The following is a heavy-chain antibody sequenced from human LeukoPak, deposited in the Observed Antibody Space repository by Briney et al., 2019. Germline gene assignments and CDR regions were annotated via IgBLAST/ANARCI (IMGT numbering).Heavy chain of an antibody. Sequence: GGSLRLSCAASGFTFSNAWMSWVRQAPGKGLEWVGHIKRKTDGGTTEYAAPVKGRFTISRDDSKNTLYLQMNSLKTEDTAVYYCATYSVGACDIWGQGTMDTVSS. CDR2: IKRKTDGGTT. V-gene: IGHV3-15*01. CDR1: GFTFSNAW. CDR3: ATYSVGACDI. J-gene: IGHJ3*02. D-gene: IGHD2-15*01.